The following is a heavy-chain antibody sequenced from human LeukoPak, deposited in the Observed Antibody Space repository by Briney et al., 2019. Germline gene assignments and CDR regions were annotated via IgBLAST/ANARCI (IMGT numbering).Heavy chain of an antibody. J-gene: IGHJ4*02. Sequence: GGSLRLSCAASGFSFSSYAMTWVRQAPGKGLEWVSGISGSTTITYYADSVKGRFTISRDNSKNTMYLQMNSLRAEDTAVYYCARDPGRSGTYYYDSSGRDRWGQGTLVTVSS. D-gene: IGHD3-22*01. CDR1: GFSFSSYA. CDR2: ISGSTTIT. V-gene: IGHV3-23*01. CDR3: ARDPGRSGTYYYDSSGRDR.